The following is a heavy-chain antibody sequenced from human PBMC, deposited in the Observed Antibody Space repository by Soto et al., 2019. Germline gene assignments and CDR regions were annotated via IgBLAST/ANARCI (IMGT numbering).Heavy chain of an antibody. V-gene: IGHV4-31*03. CDR1: GGSISSGSYF. CDR2: IYYSGST. Sequence: TSETLSLTCTVSGGSISSGSYFWSWIRQHPGKGLEWMGYIYYSGSTYYNPSLKSRVTILVGTSKNQFSLKLTSVTAADTAVYYCARVPRTSPYYYYYMDVWGKGTTVTVSS. J-gene: IGHJ6*03. CDR3: ARVPRTSPYYYYYMDV. D-gene: IGHD2-2*01.